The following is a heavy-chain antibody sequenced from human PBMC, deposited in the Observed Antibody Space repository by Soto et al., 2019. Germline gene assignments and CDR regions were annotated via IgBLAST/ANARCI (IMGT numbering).Heavy chain of an antibody. V-gene: IGHV3-74*01. D-gene: IGHD3-10*01. Sequence: AGGSLRLSCAASGFIFSDYWIHWVRQAPGKGLVWVSRIKSDEITTNYADSVWGRLTISRDNAKNTVYLQMNSLRAEDTAVYYCARGARNYYYFDYWGQGTLVTVSS. CDR2: IKSDEITT. CDR3: ARGARNYYYFDY. CDR1: GFIFSDYW. J-gene: IGHJ4*02.